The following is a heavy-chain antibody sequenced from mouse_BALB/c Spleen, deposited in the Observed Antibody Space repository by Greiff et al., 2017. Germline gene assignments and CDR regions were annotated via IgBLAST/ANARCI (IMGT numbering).Heavy chain of an antibody. J-gene: IGHJ4*01. Sequence: EVKVVESGPELVKPGASVKMSCKASGYTFTSYVMHWVKQKPGQGLEWIGYINPYNDGTKYNEKFKGKATLTSDKSSSTAYMELSSLTSEDSAVYYCARIWGPYAMDYWGQGTSVTVSS. CDR2: INPYNDGT. V-gene: IGHV1-14*01. CDR3: ARIWGPYAMDY. D-gene: IGHD3-3*01. CDR1: GYTFTSYV.